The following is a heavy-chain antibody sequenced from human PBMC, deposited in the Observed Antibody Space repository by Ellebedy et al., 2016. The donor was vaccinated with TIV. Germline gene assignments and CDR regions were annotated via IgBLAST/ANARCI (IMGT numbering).Heavy chain of an antibody. Sequence: MPSETLSLTCTVSGGFISSSSYYWGWIRQPPGKGLEWIGEINHSGSTNYNPSLKSRVTISVDTSKNQFSLKLSSVTAADTAVYYCARGLYDFWSEANYGMDVWGQGTTVTVSS. CDR2: INHSGST. D-gene: IGHD3-3*01. V-gene: IGHV4-39*07. CDR3: ARGLYDFWSEANYGMDV. J-gene: IGHJ6*02. CDR1: GGFISSSSYY.